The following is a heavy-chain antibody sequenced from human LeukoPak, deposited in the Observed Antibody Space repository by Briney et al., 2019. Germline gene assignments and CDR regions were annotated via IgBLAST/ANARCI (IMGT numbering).Heavy chain of an antibody. CDR1: GYTFTVYY. J-gene: IGHJ3*02. V-gene: IGHV1-2*02. CDR3: ARDYGDYYLDI. D-gene: IGHD4-17*01. CDR2: INPNSGGT. Sequence: ASVKVSRKASGYTFTVYYMHWVRQAPGQGLEWMGWINPNSGGTNYAQKFQGRVTMTRDTSISTAYMELSRLRSDDTAVYYCARDYGDYYLDIWGQGTMVTVSS.